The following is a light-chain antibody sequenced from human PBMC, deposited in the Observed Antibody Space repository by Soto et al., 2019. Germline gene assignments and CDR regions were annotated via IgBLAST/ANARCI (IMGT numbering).Light chain of an antibody. V-gene: IGKV3-11*01. CDR1: QSVSSY. CDR2: EAS. Sequence: EIVLTRSPATLSLSPGEIATLSCRASQSVSSYLAWYQQKPGQAPRLLIYEASNRATGIPARFSGSGYGTDFTLTISSLEPEDFAVYYCHQRTYWVTFGGGTKVDTK. CDR3: HQRTYWVT. J-gene: IGKJ4*01.